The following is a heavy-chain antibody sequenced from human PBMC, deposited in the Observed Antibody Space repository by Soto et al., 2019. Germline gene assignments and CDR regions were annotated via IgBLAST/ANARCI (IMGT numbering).Heavy chain of an antibody. CDR2: IGTAGDT. CDR3: ARGAAAVAGTLDAFDI. D-gene: IGHD6-19*01. J-gene: IGHJ3*02. Sequence: GGSLRLSCAASGFTFSSYDMHWVRQATGKGLEWVSAIGTAGDTYYPGSVKGRFTISRENAKNSLYLQMNSLRAGDTAVYYCARGAAAVAGTLDAFDIWGQGTMVTVS. CDR1: GFTFSSYD. V-gene: IGHV3-13*01.